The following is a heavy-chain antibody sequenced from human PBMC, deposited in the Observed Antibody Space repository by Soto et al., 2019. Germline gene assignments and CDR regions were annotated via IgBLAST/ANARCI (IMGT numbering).Heavy chain of an antibody. Sequence: GAPVKVSSKASGYTFASYYMHWARQATGQGLEWMGIINPSGGSTSYAQKFQGRVTMTRDTSTSTVYMELSSLRSEDTAVYYCARDRYSGSYYPFDYWGQGTLVTVSS. CDR3: ARDRYSGSYYPFDY. CDR2: INPSGGST. D-gene: IGHD1-26*01. J-gene: IGHJ4*02. CDR1: GYTFASYY. V-gene: IGHV1-46*01.